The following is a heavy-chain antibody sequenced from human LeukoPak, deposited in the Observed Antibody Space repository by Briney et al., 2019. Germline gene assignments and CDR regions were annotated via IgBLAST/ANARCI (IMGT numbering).Heavy chain of an antibody. J-gene: IGHJ4*02. CDR1: GGSFSGYY. Sequence: SETLSLTCAVYGGSFSGYYWSWIRQPPGKGLEWIGEINHSGSTNYNPSLKSRVTISIDTSKNQFSLKLSSVTAADTAVYYCARQYSSGWYVSDWGQGTLVTVSS. V-gene: IGHV4-34*01. CDR2: INHSGST. CDR3: ARQYSSGWYVSD. D-gene: IGHD6-19*01.